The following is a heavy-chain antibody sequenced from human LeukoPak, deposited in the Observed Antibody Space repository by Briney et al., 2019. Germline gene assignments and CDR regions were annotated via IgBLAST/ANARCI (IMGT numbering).Heavy chain of an antibody. CDR1: GFTFSGSA. J-gene: IGHJ4*02. V-gene: IGHV3-73*01. CDR2: IRSKANSYAT. Sequence: GSLRLSCAASGFTFSGSAMHWVRQASGKGLEWVGRIRSKANSYATAYAASVKGRFTISRDDSKNAAYLQMNSLKTEDTAVYYCTRAHYDSSGYYLNWGQGTLVTVSS. CDR3: TRAHYDSSGYYLN. D-gene: IGHD3-22*01.